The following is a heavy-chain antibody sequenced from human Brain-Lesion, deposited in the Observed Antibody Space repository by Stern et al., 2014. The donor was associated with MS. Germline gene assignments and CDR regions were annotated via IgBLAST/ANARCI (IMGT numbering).Heavy chain of an antibody. Sequence: VQRVATGGGVVQPGRPLRLSCVASGFTFGRCAMHWVRQAPGKGLEWVAGVSYDGSNKYYADSVKGRFTISRDNSQNTLYMQMSSLRPEDTAVYYCAKDRQYLTYFFDHWGQGSLVTVSS. CDR1: GFTFGRCA. V-gene: IGHV3-30*18. D-gene: IGHD2/OR15-2a*01. J-gene: IGHJ5*02. CDR3: AKDRQYLTYFFDH. CDR2: VSYDGSNK.